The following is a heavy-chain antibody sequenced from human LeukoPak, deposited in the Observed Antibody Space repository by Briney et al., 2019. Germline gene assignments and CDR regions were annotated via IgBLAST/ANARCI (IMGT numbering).Heavy chain of an antibody. CDR3: ARRYYGSGSPIAADYNWFDP. J-gene: IGHJ5*02. V-gene: IGHV4-59*08. CDR1: GGSISSYY. CDR2: IYYSGST. Sequence: SETLSLTCTVSGGSISSYYWSWIRQPPGKGLEWIGYIYYSGSTNYNPSLKSRVTISVDTSKNQFSLKLSSVTAADTAVYYCARRYYGSGSPIAADYNWFDPWGQGTLVTVSS. D-gene: IGHD3-10*01.